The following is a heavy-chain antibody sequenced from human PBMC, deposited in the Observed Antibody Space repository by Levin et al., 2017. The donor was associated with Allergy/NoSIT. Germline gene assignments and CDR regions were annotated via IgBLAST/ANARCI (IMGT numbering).Heavy chain of an antibody. V-gene: IGHV4-30-4*01. D-gene: IGHD3-9*01. CDR1: GGSISSGDYY. Sequence: SCTVSGGSISSGDYYWSWIRQPPGKGLEWIGYIYYSGSTYYNPSLKSRVTISVDTSKNQFSLKLSSVTAADTAVYYCARTNILTGYYDLDYWGQGTLVTVSS. CDR3: ARTNILTGYYDLDY. CDR2: IYYSGST. J-gene: IGHJ4*02.